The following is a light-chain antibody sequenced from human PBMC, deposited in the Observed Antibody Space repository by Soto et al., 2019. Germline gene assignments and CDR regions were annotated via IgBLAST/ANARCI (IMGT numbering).Light chain of an antibody. CDR1: QSVSRSY. CDR3: QQYGSS. V-gene: IGKV3-20*01. J-gene: IGKJ4*01. CDR2: GAS. Sequence: EIVLTQSPGTLSLSPGERATLSCRASQSVSRSYLAWYQQKPGQAPRLLIYGASSRATGIPDRFSGSGSGTDFTLTISRLEPEDFAVYYCQQYGSSFGGGTKWIS.